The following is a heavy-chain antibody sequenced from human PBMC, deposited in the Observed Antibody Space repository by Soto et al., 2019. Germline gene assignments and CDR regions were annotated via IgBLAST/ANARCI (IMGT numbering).Heavy chain of an antibody. D-gene: IGHD1-1*01. Sequence: GGSLRLSCAASGFSFSSYGMEWVRLAPGKGLEWVAATTYDGGIKHYVDSGKGRFTISRDNSKNTLYLQMNSLRVEDTATYYCAGALENPYFYYGLNVWGQGTMVTVSS. CDR2: TTYDGGIK. J-gene: IGHJ6*02. CDR3: AGALENPYFYYGLNV. CDR1: GFSFSSYG. V-gene: IGHV3-30*03.